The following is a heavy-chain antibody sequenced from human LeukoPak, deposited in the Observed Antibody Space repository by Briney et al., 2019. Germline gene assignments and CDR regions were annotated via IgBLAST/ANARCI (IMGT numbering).Heavy chain of an antibody. Sequence: SQTLSLTCTVSGGSISSGGYYWSWIRQHPGKGLEWIGYIYYSGSTYYNPSLKSRVTISVDTSKNQFSLKLSSVTAADTAVYYCARSCIVVVPAAISVWFDPWGQGTLVTVSS. D-gene: IGHD2-2*02. CDR3: ARSCIVVVPAAISVWFDP. CDR2: IYYSGST. V-gene: IGHV4-31*03. J-gene: IGHJ5*02. CDR1: GGSISSGGYY.